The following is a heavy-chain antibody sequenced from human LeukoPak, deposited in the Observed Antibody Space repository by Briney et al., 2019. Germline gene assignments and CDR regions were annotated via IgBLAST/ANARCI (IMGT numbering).Heavy chain of an antibody. CDR3: AGLTYYYDSSGYYSSDWFDP. D-gene: IGHD3-22*01. CDR2: ISYSGST. Sequence: SQTLSLTCTVSGGSITAGGNFWSWIRQHPGKGLECIGHISYSGSTYYTPSLKSRVTISVDTSKNQFSLKLSSVTAADTAVYYCAGLTYYYDSSGYYSSDWFDPWGQGTLVTVSS. V-gene: IGHV4-31*03. CDR1: GGSITAGGNF. J-gene: IGHJ5*02.